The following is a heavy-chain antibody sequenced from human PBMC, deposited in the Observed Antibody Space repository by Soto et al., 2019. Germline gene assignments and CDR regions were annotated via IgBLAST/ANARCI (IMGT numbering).Heavy chain of an antibody. V-gene: IGHV3-53*05. CDR1: GVTVRITS. CDR2: ISSGGST. J-gene: IGHJ3*02. Sequence: AVSLSDAACGVTVRITSISWVRQSPGKGLVWVSVISSGGSTYYADSVKGRFTISRDNSKNTLYLQMNSLRAEDTAVYYCARDRVRKTYQIPKAPSLYSSRVDAFDIWGQGTMVT. D-gene: IGHD6-13*01. CDR3: ARDRVRKTYQIPKAPSLYSSRVDAFDI.